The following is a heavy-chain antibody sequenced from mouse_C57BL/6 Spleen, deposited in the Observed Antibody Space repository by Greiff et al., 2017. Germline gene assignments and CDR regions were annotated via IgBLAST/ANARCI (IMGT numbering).Heavy chain of an antibody. CDR1: GFNIKDDY. V-gene: IGHV14-4*01. CDR2: IDPENGDT. J-gene: IGHJ3*01. Sequence: VQLKESGAELVRPGASVKLSCTASGFNIKDDYMHWVKQRPEQGLEWIGWIDPENGDTEYASKFQGKATITADTSSNTAYLQLSSLTSEDTAVYYCTKKREDSSGYWFAYWGQGTLVTVSA. CDR3: TKKREDSSGYWFAY. D-gene: IGHD3-2*02.